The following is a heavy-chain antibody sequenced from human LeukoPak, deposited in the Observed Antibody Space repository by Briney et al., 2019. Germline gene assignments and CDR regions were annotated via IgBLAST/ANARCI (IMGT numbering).Heavy chain of an antibody. CDR2: ISGSGGST. CDR3: AKDAAWELRGFDY. D-gene: IGHD1-26*01. V-gene: IGHV3-23*01. J-gene: IGHJ4*02. CDR1: GFTFSSYS. Sequence: GGSLRLSCAASGFTFSSYSMNWVRQAPGKGLEWVSAISGSGGSTYYADSVKGRFTISRDNSKNTLYLQMNSLRAEDTAVYYCAKDAAWELRGFDYWGQGTLVTVSS.